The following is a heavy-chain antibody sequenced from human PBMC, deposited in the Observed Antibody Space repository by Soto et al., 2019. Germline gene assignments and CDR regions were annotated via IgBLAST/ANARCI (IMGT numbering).Heavy chain of an antibody. J-gene: IGHJ4*02. V-gene: IGHV3-23*01. CDR2: ISDSGGST. CDR1: GFTFSSYS. Sequence: GGSLRLSCAASGFTFSSYSMSWVRQAPGRGLEWVSVISDSGGSTFYADSVKGRFTISRDNSKSTLYLQMNSLRAEDTAVYYCGKKHSTYYPFDYWGQGTLVTVSS. CDR3: GKKHSTYYPFDY. D-gene: IGHD1-26*01.